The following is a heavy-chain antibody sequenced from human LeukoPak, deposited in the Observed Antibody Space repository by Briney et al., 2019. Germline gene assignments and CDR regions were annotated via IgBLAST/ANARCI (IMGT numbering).Heavy chain of an antibody. CDR2: MNPNSGNT. Sequence: GASVKVSCKASGYTFTSYDINWVRQATGQRLEWMGWMNPNSGNTGYAQKFQGRVTMTRNTSISTAYMELSSLRSEDTAVYYCARDQGGYSGYETDYWGQGTLVTVSS. J-gene: IGHJ4*02. CDR3: ARDQGGYSGYETDY. CDR1: GYTFTSYD. V-gene: IGHV1-8*01. D-gene: IGHD5-12*01.